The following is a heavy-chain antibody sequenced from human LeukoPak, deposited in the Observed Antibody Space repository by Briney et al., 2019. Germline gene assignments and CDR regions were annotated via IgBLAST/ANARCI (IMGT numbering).Heavy chain of an antibody. CDR1: GVTFSDYA. V-gene: IGHV3-7*01. CDR2: IKQDGSEK. D-gene: IGHD6-19*01. CDR3: ARDGYSSGWYPIDY. J-gene: IGHJ4*02. Sequence: PGRSLRLSCTTSGVTFSDYAMSWVRPAPGKGLEWVANIKQDGSEKYYVDSVKGRFTISRDNAKNSLYLQMNSLRAEDTAVYYCARDGYSSGWYPIDYWGQGTLVTVSS.